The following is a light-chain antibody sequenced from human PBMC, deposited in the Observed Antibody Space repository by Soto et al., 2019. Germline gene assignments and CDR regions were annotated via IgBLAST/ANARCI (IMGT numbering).Light chain of an antibody. V-gene: IGKV1-5*03. J-gene: IGKJ2*01. CDR1: QSITTW. Sequence: DIQIPQAPSTLSASVGDRVTITCRASQSITTWLAWYQQKPGKASKLLIYKATNLQSGVPSRFSGSGSGTEFSLTISSLQPDDFATYDCQRYSDYQYIFGQGTKLEIK. CDR3: QRYSDYQYI. CDR2: KAT.